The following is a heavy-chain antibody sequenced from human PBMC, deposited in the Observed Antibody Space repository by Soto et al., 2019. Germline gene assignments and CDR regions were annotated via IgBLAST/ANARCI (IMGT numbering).Heavy chain of an antibody. J-gene: IGHJ4*02. D-gene: IGHD3-9*01. CDR1: GFSFSNHG. V-gene: IGHV3-30*03. CDR2: ISHGGSDT. CDR3: VSGVWRYVRDTRFDY. Sequence: QMQLVESGGGAVQPGRSLRLSCAASGFSFSNHGMHWVRQAPGKGLDWVADISHGGSDTWYADSVKGRFTISRDNSKNTVYLQRDGLRSEDTGIYYDVSGVWRYVRDTRFDYWGQGTLVTVSS.